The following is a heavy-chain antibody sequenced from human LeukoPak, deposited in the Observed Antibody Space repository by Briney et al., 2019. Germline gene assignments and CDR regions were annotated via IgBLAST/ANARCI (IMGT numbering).Heavy chain of an antibody. Sequence: ASVKVSCKASGYTFTSYGISWVRQAPGQGLEWMGWISAYNGNTNYAQKLQGRVTMTTDTSTSTAYMELRSLRSDDTAVYYCARDLSPMVRGVIGDYWGQGTLVTVSS. CDR1: GYTFTSYG. CDR3: ARDLSPMVRGVIGDY. V-gene: IGHV1-18*01. J-gene: IGHJ4*02. CDR2: ISAYNGNT. D-gene: IGHD3-10*01.